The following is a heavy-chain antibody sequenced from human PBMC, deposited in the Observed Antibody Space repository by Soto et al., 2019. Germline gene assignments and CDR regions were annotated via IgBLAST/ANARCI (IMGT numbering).Heavy chain of an antibody. J-gene: IGHJ4*02. CDR3: ARPTYYYDSSGPPAY. Sequence: GGSLRLSCAASGFTFTTHAMSWVRKAPGKGLEWVSAISANGRSTYYAGSVKGRVTISRDNSKNTLYLQMNSLRAEDTAVYSCARPTYYYDSSGPPAYWGQGTLVTVSS. D-gene: IGHD3-22*01. CDR1: GFTFTTHA. CDR2: ISANGRST. V-gene: IGHV3-23*01.